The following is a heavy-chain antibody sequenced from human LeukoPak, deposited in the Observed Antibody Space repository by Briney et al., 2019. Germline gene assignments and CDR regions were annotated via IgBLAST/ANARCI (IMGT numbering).Heavy chain of an antibody. CDR1: GYTFTSYD. CDR2: MNPNSGNT. D-gene: IGHD3-16*02. V-gene: IGHV1-8*01. Sequence: ASVKVSCKASGYTFTSYDINWVRQATEQGLEWMGWMNPNSGNTGYAQKFKGRVNMSRNTSINTGYMELSSLRSADTAVYYCARSPRYDYVWGSYRRKNYFDYWGQGTLVTVSS. CDR3: ARSPRYDYVWGSYRRKNYFDY. J-gene: IGHJ4*02.